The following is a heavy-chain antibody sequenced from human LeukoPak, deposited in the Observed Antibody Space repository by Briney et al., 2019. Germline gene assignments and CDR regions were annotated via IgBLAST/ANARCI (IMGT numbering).Heavy chain of an antibody. V-gene: IGHV3-23*01. CDR2: ISGSGGST. CDR3: ARDVQRDGYNFDAFDI. CDR1: GFTFSSYA. D-gene: IGHD5-24*01. J-gene: IGHJ3*02. Sequence: HPGGSLRLSCAASGFTFSSYAMSWVRQAPGKGLEWVSAISGSGGSTYYADSVKGRFTISRDNSKNTLYLQMNSLRAEDTAVYYCARDVQRDGYNFDAFDIWGQGTMVTVSS.